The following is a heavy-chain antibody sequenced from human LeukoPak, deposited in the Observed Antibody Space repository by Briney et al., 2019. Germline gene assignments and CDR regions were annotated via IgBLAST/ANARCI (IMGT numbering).Heavy chain of an antibody. CDR3: AKVEVRYSSGWYRPAFDY. CDR2: ISWNSGSI. J-gene: IGHJ4*02. CDR1: GFTFDDYA. V-gene: IGHV3-9*03. D-gene: IGHD6-19*01. Sequence: GGSLRLSCAASGFTFDDYAMHWVRQAPGKGLEWVSGISWNSGSIGYADSVKGRFTISRDNAKNSLYLQMNSLRAEDMALYYCAKVEVRYSSGWYRPAFDYWGQGTLVTVSS.